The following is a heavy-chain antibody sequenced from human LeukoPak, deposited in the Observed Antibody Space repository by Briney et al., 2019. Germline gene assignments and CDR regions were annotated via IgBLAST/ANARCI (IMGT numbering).Heavy chain of an antibody. D-gene: IGHD4-23*01. CDR3: ARGRPHGNDY. CDR2: INQDGSET. Sequence: GGSLRLSCAASGFTFSTYWMTWVRQAPGKGLEWVANINQDGSETYYVDSVKGRFTISRDNAKNTLYLQMNSLRVEDTAVYYCARGRPHGNDYWGQGTLVTVSS. CDR1: GFTFSTYW. J-gene: IGHJ4*02. V-gene: IGHV3-7*01.